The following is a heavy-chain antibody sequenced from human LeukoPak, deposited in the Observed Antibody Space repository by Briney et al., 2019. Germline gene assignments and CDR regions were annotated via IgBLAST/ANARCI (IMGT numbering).Heavy chain of an antibody. D-gene: IGHD3-16*01. CDR1: GGSISSYY. V-gene: IGHV4-59*01. J-gene: IGHJ4*02. CDR2: IYYSGST. CDR3: ARAGFTPVVDY. Sequence: SETLSLTCTVSGGSISSYYWSWIRQPPGKGLEWIGYIYYSGSTNYNPSLKSRVTISVDTSKNQFSLKLSSVTAADTAVHYCARAGFTPVVDYWGQGTLVTVSS.